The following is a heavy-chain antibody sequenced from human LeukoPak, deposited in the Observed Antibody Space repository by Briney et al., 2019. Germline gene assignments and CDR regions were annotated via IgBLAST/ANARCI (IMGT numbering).Heavy chain of an antibody. J-gene: IGHJ6*03. CDR3: ERVKWNYYNYYLDV. D-gene: IGHD1-26*01. Sequence: SETLSLTCTVSGYSISNGYYWGWIRQPPGKGLEWIGSIFHTGSTYYNPSLKSRVTMSVDTSKNQFSLKLSSVTAADTAVYYCERVKWNYYNYYLDVWGKGTTVTVSS. CDR2: IFHTGST. V-gene: IGHV4-38-2*02. CDR1: GYSISNGYY.